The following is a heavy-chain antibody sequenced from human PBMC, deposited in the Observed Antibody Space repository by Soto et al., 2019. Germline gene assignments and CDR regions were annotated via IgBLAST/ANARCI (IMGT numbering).Heavy chain of an antibody. CDR3: ARCTLQNMRFDY. CDR2: IYHTGMGDIHHSGST. D-gene: IGHD1-1*01. V-gene: IGHV4-30-2*01. J-gene: IGHJ4*02. Sequence: QRRLQESGSRLVKTSQTLSLTCAVSGGSISGSGYSWSWIRQTPGKGLEWIGYIYHTGMGDIHHSGSTYYNPSLKSRVTISLDRSKNQFSLNLTSVTAADTAMYYCARCTLQNMRFDYWGQGALVTVSS. CDR1: GGSISGSGYS.